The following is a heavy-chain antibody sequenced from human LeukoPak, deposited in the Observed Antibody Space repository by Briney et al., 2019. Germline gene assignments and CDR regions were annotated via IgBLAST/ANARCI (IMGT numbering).Heavy chain of an antibody. CDR1: GGSFSGYY. CDR2: INHSGST. D-gene: IGHD2-2*01. J-gene: IGHJ4*02. Sequence: PSETLSLTCAVYGGSFSGYYWSWIRQSPGKGLEWIGEINHSGSTNYNPSLKNRVTISVHTSKNQFSLKLSSVTAADTAVYYCARGRRSTSPANYFDSWGQGTLVTVSS. V-gene: IGHV4-34*01. CDR3: ARGRRSTSPANYFDS.